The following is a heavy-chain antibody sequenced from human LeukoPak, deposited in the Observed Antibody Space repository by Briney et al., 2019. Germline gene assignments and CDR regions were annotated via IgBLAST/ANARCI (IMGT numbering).Heavy chain of an antibody. V-gene: IGHV3-23*01. J-gene: IGHJ4*02. Sequence: GGSLRLSCAASGFTFSSYGMSWVRQAPGKGPEWVSAISGSGGSTYYADSVKGRFTISRDNSKNTLYLQMNSLRAEDTAVYYCAKIAVAGSYFDYWGQGTLVTVSS. D-gene: IGHD6-19*01. CDR3: AKIAVAGSYFDY. CDR1: GFTFSSYG. CDR2: ISGSGGST.